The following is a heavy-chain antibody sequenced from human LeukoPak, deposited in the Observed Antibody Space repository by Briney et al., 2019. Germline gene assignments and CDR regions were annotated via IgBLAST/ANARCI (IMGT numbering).Heavy chain of an antibody. V-gene: IGHV4-34*01. D-gene: IGHD4-23*01. J-gene: IGHJ5*02. Sequence: KPSETLSLTCAVYGGSFSGYYWSWIRQPPGKGLEWIGEINHSGSTNYNPSLKSRVTISVDTSKNQFSLKLSSVTAADTAVYYCARQRSYGGNSYWFDPWGQGTLVTVSS. CDR2: INHSGST. CDR1: GGSFSGYY. CDR3: ARQRSYGGNSYWFDP.